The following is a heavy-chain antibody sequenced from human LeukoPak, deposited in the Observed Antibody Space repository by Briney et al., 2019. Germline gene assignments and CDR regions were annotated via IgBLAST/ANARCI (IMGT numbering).Heavy chain of an antibody. D-gene: IGHD2-2*01. J-gene: IGHJ4*02. V-gene: IGHV4-34*01. Sequence: PSETLSLTCTVSGGSISSYYWSWIRQPPGKGLEWIGEINHSGSTNYNPSLKSRVTISVDTSKNQFSLKLSSVTAADTAVYYCAREDCSSTSCYDNWGQGTLVTVSS. CDR3: AREDCSSTSCYDN. CDR1: GGSISSYY. CDR2: INHSGST.